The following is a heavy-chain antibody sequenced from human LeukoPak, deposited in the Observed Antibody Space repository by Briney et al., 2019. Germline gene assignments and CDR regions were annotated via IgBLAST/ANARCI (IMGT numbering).Heavy chain of an antibody. CDR3: ARSRRVVPALYGMDV. CDR1: GYSFTSYW. V-gene: IGHV5-51*01. Sequence: GESLQISCKGSGYSFTSYWIGWVRQMPGKGPEWMGIIYPGDSDTRYSPSFQGQVTISADKSISTAYLQWSSLKASDTAMYYCARSRRVVPALYGMDVWGQGTTVTVSS. CDR2: IYPGDSDT. J-gene: IGHJ6*02. D-gene: IGHD2-2*01.